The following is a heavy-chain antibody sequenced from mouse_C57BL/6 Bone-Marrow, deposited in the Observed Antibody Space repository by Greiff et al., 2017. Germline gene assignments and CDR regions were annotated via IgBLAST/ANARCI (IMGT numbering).Heavy chain of an antibody. CDR3: TKDIDGYYLSWFGY. J-gene: IGHJ3*01. CDR1: GFTFSSYA. V-gene: IGHV5-9-1*02. Sequence: EVKVVESGEGLVKPGGSLKLSCAASGFTFSSYAMSWVRQTPEKRLEWVAYISSGGDYIYYADTVKGRFTISRDNARNTLYLQMSSLKSEDTAMYYCTKDIDGYYLSWFGYWGQGTLVTVSS. CDR2: ISSGGDYI. D-gene: IGHD2-3*01.